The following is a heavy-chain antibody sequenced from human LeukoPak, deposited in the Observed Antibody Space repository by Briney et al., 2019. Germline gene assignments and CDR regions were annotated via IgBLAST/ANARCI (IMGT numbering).Heavy chain of an antibody. V-gene: IGHV4-34*01. CDR2: INHSGST. D-gene: IGHD7-27*01. J-gene: IGHJ4*02. Sequence: SETLPLTCAVYGGSFSGYYWSWIRQPPGKGLEWIGEINHSGSTNYNPSLKSRVTISVDTSKNQFSLKLSSVTAADTAVYYCASLGIDDYWGQGTLVTVSS. CDR1: GGSFSGYY. CDR3: ASLGIDDY.